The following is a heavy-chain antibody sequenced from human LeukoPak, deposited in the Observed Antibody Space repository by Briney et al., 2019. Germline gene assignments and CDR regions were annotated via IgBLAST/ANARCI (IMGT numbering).Heavy chain of an antibody. J-gene: IGHJ4*02. D-gene: IGHD3-10*01. CDR1: GYTFTGYY. Sequence: GASVKVSCKASGYTFTGYYMHWVRQAPGQGLEWMGWINPNSGGTNYAQKFQGRVTMTRDTSISTAYMELSRLRSDDTAVYYCARVTMVRGALLRLGYWGQGTLVTVSS. CDR3: ARVTMVRGALLRLGY. V-gene: IGHV1-2*02. CDR2: INPNSGGT.